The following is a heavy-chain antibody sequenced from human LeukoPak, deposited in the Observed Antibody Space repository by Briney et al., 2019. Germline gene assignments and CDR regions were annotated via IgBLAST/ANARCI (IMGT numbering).Heavy chain of an antibody. CDR1: GFTFSSYA. V-gene: IGHV3-23*01. J-gene: IGHJ4*02. CDR2: ISGSGGST. Sequence: PGGSLRLSCAASGFTFSSYAMNWVRQAPGKGLEWVSAISGSGGSTYYADSVKGRFTISRDSSKNTLYLQMNSLRAEDTAVYYCAKAARTIVVVVAATPALDYWGQGTLVTVSS. D-gene: IGHD2-15*01. CDR3: AKAARTIVVVVAATPALDY.